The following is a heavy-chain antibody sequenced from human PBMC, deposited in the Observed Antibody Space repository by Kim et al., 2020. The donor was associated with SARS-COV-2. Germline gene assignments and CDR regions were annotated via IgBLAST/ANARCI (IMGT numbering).Heavy chain of an antibody. CDR3: AREIVQLERPSFDY. D-gene: IGHD1-1*01. Sequence: GGSLRLSCAASGFTFSSYAMHWVRQAPGKGLEWVAVISYDGSNKYYVDSVKGRFTISRDNSKNTLYLQMNSLRAEDTAVYYCAREIVQLERPSFDYWGQGTLVTVSS. CDR1: GFTFSSYA. J-gene: IGHJ4*02. V-gene: IGHV3-30*04. CDR2: ISYDGSNK.